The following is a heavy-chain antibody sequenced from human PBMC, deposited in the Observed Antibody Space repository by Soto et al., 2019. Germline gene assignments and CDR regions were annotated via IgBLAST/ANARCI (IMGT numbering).Heavy chain of an antibody. Sequence: ASVKVSCKVSGYTLTELSMHWVRQAPGKGLEWMGGFDPEDGETIYAQKFQGRVTMTEDTSTDTAYMELSSLRSDDTAVYYCARDVGPYYGDILDTPDYWGQGTLVTVSS. D-gene: IGHD4-17*01. CDR2: FDPEDGET. J-gene: IGHJ4*02. V-gene: IGHV1-24*01. CDR3: ARDVGPYYGDILDTPDY. CDR1: GYTLTELS.